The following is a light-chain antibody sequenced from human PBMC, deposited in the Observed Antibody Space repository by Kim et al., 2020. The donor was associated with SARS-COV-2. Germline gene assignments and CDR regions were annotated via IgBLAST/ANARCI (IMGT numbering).Light chain of an antibody. J-gene: IGLJ3*02. CDR2: STN. Sequence: GGTVTLTCGLSSGSVSTTYYPSWYQQTPGQAPRTLIYSTNTRSSGVPDRFSGSILGNKAALTITGAQADDESDYYCVLYMGNGIWVFGGGTQLTVL. V-gene: IGLV8-61*01. CDR1: SGSVSTTYY. CDR3: VLYMGNGIWV.